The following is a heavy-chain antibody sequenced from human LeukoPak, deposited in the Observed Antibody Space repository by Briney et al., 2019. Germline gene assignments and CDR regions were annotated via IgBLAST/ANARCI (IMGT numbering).Heavy chain of an antibody. CDR1: GYTFTGYY. V-gene: IGHV1-2*02. J-gene: IGHJ4*02. Sequence: GASVTVSCTASGYTFTGYYMHWVRQAPGQGLEWMGWINPNSGGTNYAQKFQGRVTMTRDTSISTAYMELSRLRSDDTAVYYCARDQGVAGEPFDYWGQGTLVTVSS. CDR2: INPNSGGT. CDR3: ARDQGVAGEPFDY. D-gene: IGHD1-14*01.